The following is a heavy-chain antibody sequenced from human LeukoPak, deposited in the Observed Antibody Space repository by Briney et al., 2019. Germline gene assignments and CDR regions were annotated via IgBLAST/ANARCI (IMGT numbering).Heavy chain of an antibody. J-gene: IGHJ4*02. CDR2: IYYSGST. V-gene: IGHV4-59*01. Sequence: SETLSLTCTVSGGSISSYYWSWIRQPPGKGLKWIGYIYYSGSTNYNPSLKSRVTISVDTSKNQFSLKLSSVTAADTAVYYCASGHYDSSGYVDDYWGQGTLVTVSS. CDR3: ASGHYDSSGYVDDY. CDR1: GGSISSYY. D-gene: IGHD3-22*01.